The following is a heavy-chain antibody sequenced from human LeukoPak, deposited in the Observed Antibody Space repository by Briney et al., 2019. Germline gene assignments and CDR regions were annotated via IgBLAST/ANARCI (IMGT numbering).Heavy chain of an antibody. CDR3: ARDKGSCSSTSCSPNYYMDV. V-gene: IGHV4-4*07. CDR2: IYTSGST. D-gene: IGHD2-2*01. J-gene: IGHJ6*03. CDR1: GGSISSYY. Sequence: SETLSLTCTVSGGSISSYYWSWIRPPAGKGLEWIGRIYTSGSTNYNPSLKSRVTMSVDTSKNQFSLKLSSVTAADTAVYYCARDKGSCSSTSCSPNYYMDVWGKGTTVTVSS.